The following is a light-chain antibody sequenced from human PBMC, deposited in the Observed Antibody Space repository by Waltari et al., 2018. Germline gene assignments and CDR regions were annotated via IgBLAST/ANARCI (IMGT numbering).Light chain of an antibody. CDR2: KAS. Sequence: LSASVGDRVTITCRASQSISSWLAWYQQKPGKAPKLLIYKASSLESGVPSRFSGSGSGTEFTLTISSLQPDDFATYYCQQYNSYSWTFGQGTKVEIK. CDR3: QQYNSYSWT. J-gene: IGKJ1*01. V-gene: IGKV1-5*03. CDR1: QSISSW.